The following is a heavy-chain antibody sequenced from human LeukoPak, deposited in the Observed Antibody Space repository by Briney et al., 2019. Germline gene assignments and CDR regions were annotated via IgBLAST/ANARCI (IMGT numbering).Heavy chain of an antibody. CDR3: AREDFRAAGRFDP. J-gene: IGHJ5*02. CDR2: INPNSGGT. V-gene: IGHV1-2*02. CDR1: GYTFTGYY. Sequence: ASVKVSCKASGYTFTGYYMHWVRQAPGQGLEWMGWINPNSGGTNYAQKFQGRVTMTRDTSISTAYMELSRLRSDDTAVYYCAREDFRAAGRFDPWGQGTLVTVSS. D-gene: IGHD3-10*01.